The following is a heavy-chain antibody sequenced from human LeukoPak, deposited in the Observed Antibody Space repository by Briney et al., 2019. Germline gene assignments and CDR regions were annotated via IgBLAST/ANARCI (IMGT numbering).Heavy chain of an antibody. CDR1: GYTFTSYG. D-gene: IGHD3-10*01. CDR3: AREVGAYGSGPPGY. J-gene: IGHJ4*02. CDR2: ISAYNGNT. V-gene: IGHV1-18*01. Sequence: ASVKVSCKASGYTFTSYGISWVRQAPGQGLEWMGWISAYNGNTNYAQKLQGRVTMTTDTSTSTAYMELRSLRSDDTAVYYCAREVGAYGSGPPGYWGQGTLVTVSS.